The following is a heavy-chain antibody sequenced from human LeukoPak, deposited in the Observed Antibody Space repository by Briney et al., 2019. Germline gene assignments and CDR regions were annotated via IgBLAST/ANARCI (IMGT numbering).Heavy chain of an antibody. CDR2: ISAYNGNT. Sequence: ASVKVSCKASGYTFTSYGISWVRQAPGQGLEWMGWISAYNGNTNFAQKIQGRVTFTTDASTSTAYMELRSLRSDDTAIYYCARDPLTDHLPVPDAFDFWGQGTMVTVSS. CDR1: GYTFTSYG. D-gene: IGHD2-2*01. CDR3: ARDPLTDHLPVPDAFDF. V-gene: IGHV1-18*01. J-gene: IGHJ3*01.